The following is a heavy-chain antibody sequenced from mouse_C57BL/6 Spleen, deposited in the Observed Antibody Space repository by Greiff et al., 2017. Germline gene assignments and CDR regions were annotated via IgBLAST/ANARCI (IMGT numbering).Heavy chain of an antibody. J-gene: IGHJ3*01. CDR2: IDPSDSET. CDR3: ARYADYYGSSWFAY. CDR1: GYTFTSYW. D-gene: IGHD1-1*01. Sequence: QVQLQQPGAELVRPGSSVKLSCKASGYTFTSYWMHWVKQRPIQGLEWIGNIDPSDSETHYNQKFKDKATLTVDKSSSTAYMQLSSLTSEESAVYYCARYADYYGSSWFAYWGQGTLVTVSA. V-gene: IGHV1-52*01.